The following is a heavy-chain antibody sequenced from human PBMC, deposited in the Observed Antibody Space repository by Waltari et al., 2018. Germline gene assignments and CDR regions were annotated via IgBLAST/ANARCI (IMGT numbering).Heavy chain of an antibody. J-gene: IGHJ4*02. Sequence: QLQLQELGPGVVRPSETLSLTCTVSGGSISDHDHYWGWVRQPPGKGLEWIGSAHYRGTAYYNPSLTGRVVISVDTSKNHFSLRLNSMTAADTAVYYCAREAVLYFGELSGEFDYWGQGSLVTVSS. CDR2: AHYRGTA. CDR3: AREAVLYFGELSGEFDY. D-gene: IGHD3-10*01. V-gene: IGHV4-39*07. CDR1: GGSISDHDHY.